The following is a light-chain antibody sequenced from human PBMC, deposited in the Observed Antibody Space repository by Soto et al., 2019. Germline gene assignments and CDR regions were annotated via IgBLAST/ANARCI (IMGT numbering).Light chain of an antibody. V-gene: IGKV1-5*03. Sequence: DIQMTQSPSSLSASVRDTVTITCRASQTISSWLAWCQQKPGKAPKLLIYKASTLKSGVPSRFSGSGSGTEFTLTISSLQPDDFATYYCQHYNSYSEAFGQGTKVDIK. J-gene: IGKJ1*01. CDR3: QHYNSYSEA. CDR2: KAS. CDR1: QTISSW.